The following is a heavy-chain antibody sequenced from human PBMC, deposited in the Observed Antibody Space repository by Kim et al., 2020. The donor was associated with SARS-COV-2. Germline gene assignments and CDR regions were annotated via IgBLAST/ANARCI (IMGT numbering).Heavy chain of an antibody. CDR3: ARDGYYGDSMDY. J-gene: IGHJ4*02. CDR1: GGTFSSYA. Sequence: SVKVSCKASGGTFSSYAISWVRQAPGQGLEWMGRIIPIRGIANYAQKFQGRVTITADKSTSTAYMELSSLRSEDTAVYYCARDGYYGDSMDYWGQGTLVTVSS. D-gene: IGHD4-17*01. CDR2: IIPIRGIA. V-gene: IGHV1-69*04.